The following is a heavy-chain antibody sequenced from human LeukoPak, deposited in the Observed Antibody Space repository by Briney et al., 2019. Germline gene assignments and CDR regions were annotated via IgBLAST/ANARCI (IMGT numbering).Heavy chain of an antibody. V-gene: IGHV3-66*01. J-gene: IGHJ5*02. D-gene: IGHD5-12*01. CDR2: IYSGGTT. CDR1: GFTVSSNY. Sequence: GGSLRLSCAASGFTVSSNYMSWVRQAPGKGLEWVSVIYSGGTTYCADSVRGRFTASRDNSKNTLYLQMNSLRVEDTAVYYCVRAVGPVGGYDSPWGQGTLVTVSS. CDR3: VRAVGPVGGYDSP.